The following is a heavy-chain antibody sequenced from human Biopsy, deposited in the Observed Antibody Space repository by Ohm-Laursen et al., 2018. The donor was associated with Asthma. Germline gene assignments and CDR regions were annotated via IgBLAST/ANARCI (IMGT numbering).Heavy chain of an antibody. Sequence: SVKVSCKVSGYSLTDLSMHWVRQAPGQGLEWMGGHDHVEGGTVNARRFQGRVTMTEDTSTDTAYMDLSSLSSDDTAVYYCASDFPKDYVRYNFQFWGQGTLVTVSS. CDR2: HDHVEGGT. CDR3: ASDFPKDYVRYNFQF. J-gene: IGHJ4*02. V-gene: IGHV1-24*01. CDR1: GYSLTDLS. D-gene: IGHD4-17*01.